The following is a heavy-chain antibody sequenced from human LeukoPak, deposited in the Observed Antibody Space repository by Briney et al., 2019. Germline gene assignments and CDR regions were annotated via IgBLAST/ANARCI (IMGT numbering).Heavy chain of an antibody. CDR1: GYTFTSYG. V-gene: IGHV1-18*01. CDR3: PRALFYDFWSGQGGYFDY. CDR2: ISAYNGNT. D-gene: IGHD3-3*01. J-gene: IGHJ4*02. Sequence: ASVKVSCKASGYTFTSYGISWVRQAPGQGLKWMGWISAYNGNTNYAQKLQDRVTMTTDTYTSTAYMELRSLRSDDPAVYYCPRALFYDFWSGQGGYFDYWGQGTLVTVSS.